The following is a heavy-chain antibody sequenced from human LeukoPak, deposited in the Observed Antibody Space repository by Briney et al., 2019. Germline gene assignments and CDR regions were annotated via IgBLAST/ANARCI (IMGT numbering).Heavy chain of an antibody. Sequence: GGSLRLSCAASGFTFSAYGMHWVRLAPGKGLEWLAAIRFDGSSQQYKDSMKGRFTVSRDNSQNILYLQMNSLGGEDTAMYYCTREDRNHCGGQTCRGALDIWGQGTMVTVSP. V-gene: IGHV3-33*01. CDR1: GFTFSAYG. CDR3: TREDRNHCGGQTCRGALDI. D-gene: IGHD2-21*01. CDR2: IRFDGSSQ. J-gene: IGHJ3*02.